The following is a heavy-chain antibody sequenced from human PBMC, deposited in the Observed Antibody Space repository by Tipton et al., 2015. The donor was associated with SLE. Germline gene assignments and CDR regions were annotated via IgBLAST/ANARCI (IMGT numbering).Heavy chain of an antibody. D-gene: IGHD6-13*01. J-gene: IGHJ3*02. CDR2: ITAYNGNT. CDR3: ATYSSSWPVAFDI. CDR1: GYTFTSYG. Sequence: QSGAEVKKPGASVKVSCKASGYTFTSYGISWVRQAPGQGLEWMGWITAYNGNTNYAQKLQGRVTMTTDTSTSTAYVELRCLRSDDTAVYYCATYSSSWPVAFDIWGQGTLVTVS. V-gene: IGHV1-18*01.